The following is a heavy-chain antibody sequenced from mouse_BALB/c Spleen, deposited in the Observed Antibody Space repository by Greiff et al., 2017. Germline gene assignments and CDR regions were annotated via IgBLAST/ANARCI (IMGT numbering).Heavy chain of an antibody. CDR3: ARSPMMDIPPYAMDY. CDR1: GFSLSTSGMS. D-gene: IGHD2-3*01. CDR2: IWWNDDK. Sequence: QVTLKESGPGILQPSQTLSLTCSFSGFSLSTSGMSVGWIRPPSGKGLEWLAHIWWNDDKYYNPALKSRLTISKDTSNNQVFLKIASVVTADTATYYCARSPMMDIPPYAMDYWGQGTSVTVSS. J-gene: IGHJ4*01. V-gene: IGHV8-8*01.